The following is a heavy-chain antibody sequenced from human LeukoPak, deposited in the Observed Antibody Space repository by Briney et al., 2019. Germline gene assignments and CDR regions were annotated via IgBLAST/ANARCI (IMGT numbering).Heavy chain of an antibody. CDR2: ISSSSSYI. Sequence: PGGSPRLSCAASGFTFSSYSMNWVRQAPGKGLEWVSSISSSSSYIYYADSVKGRFTISRDNAKNSLYLQMNSLRAEDTAVYYCAREYSSGWPNPDYWGQGTLVTVSS. V-gene: IGHV3-21*01. D-gene: IGHD6-19*01. CDR3: AREYSSGWPNPDY. J-gene: IGHJ4*02. CDR1: GFTFSSYS.